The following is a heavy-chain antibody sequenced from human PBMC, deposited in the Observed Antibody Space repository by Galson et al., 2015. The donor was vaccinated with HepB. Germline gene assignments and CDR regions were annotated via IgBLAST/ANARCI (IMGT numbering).Heavy chain of an antibody. J-gene: IGHJ4*02. Sequence: TLSLTCTVSGGSISSSSYYWGWIRQPPGKGLEWIGSIYYSGSTNYNPSLKSRVTISVDTSKNHFSLKLSSVTAADTAVYYCARMGFEEEWTLYGSSTFYIYYFDYWGQGTLVTVSS. D-gene: IGHD2-2*01. CDR2: IYYSGST. V-gene: IGHV4-39*07. CDR1: GGSISSSSYY. CDR3: ARMGFEEEWTLYGSSTFYIYYFDY.